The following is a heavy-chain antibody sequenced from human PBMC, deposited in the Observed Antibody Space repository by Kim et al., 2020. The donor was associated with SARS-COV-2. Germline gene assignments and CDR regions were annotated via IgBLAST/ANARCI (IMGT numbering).Heavy chain of an antibody. V-gene: IGHV4-61*01. CDR1: GGSVSSGSYY. Sequence: SETLSLTCTVSGGSVSSGSYYWSWIRQPPGKGLEWIGYIYYSGSTNYNPSLKSRVTISVDTSKNQFSLKLSSVTAADTAVYYCARDPVWFGEQYYYYYYG. CDR2: IYYSGST. CDR3: ARDPVWFGEQYYYYYYG. D-gene: IGHD3-10*01. J-gene: IGHJ6*01.